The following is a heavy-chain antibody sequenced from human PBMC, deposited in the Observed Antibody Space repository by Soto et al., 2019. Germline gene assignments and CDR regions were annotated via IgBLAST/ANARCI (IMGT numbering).Heavy chain of an antibody. D-gene: IGHD3-3*01. CDR3: ARDHRLRGYDFWSGYHDY. V-gene: IGHV3-30-3*01. Sequence: PGGSLRLSCAASGFTFSSYAMHWVRQAPGKGLEWVAVISYDGSNKYYADSVKGRFTISRDNSKNTLYLQMNSLRAEDTAVYYCARDHRLRGYDFWSGYHDYWGQGTLVTVSS. CDR1: GFTFSSYA. J-gene: IGHJ4*02. CDR2: ISYDGSNK.